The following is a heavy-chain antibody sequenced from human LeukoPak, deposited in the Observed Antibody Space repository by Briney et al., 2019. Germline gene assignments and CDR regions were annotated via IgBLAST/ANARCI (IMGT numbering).Heavy chain of an antibody. Sequence: GGSLRLSCAASGFTFSSYAMHWVRQAPGKGLEWVAVISYDGSNKYYADSVKGRFTISRDNAKNTLYLQMNSLRAEDTAVYYCARVRGTYFDYWGQGTLVTVSS. CDR3: ARVRGTYFDY. V-gene: IGHV3-30*07. CDR2: ISYDGSNK. D-gene: IGHD3-16*01. J-gene: IGHJ4*02. CDR1: GFTFSSYA.